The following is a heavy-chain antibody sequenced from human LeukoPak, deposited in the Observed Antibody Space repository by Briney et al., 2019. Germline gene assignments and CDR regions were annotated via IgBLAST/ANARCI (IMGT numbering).Heavy chain of an antibody. CDR1: GGTFSSHA. J-gene: IGHJ6*02. V-gene: IGHV1-69*04. CDR2: IIPIFGIT. D-gene: IGHD2-2*02. CDR3: AREGYCNSPSCHRSPPYYYYGMDV. Sequence: SVKVSCKASGGTFSSHAISWVRQAPGQGLEWMGRIIPIFGITNYAQKFQGRVTIIADKSTSTASMELSSLRSEDTAVYYCAREGYCNSPSCHRSPPYYYYGMDVWGQGTTVTVSS.